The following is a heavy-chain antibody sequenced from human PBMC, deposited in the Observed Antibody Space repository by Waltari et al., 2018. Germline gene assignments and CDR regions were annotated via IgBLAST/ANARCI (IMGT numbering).Heavy chain of an antibody. Sequence: EVQLVESGGGLVQPGGSLRLSCAASGFTFSSYWMSWVRQAPGKGLEWLSYISSSSSTIYYAESVKGRFTISRDNAKNSLYLQMNTLRAEDTAVYYCARGRTAGDNWFDPWGQGTLVTVSS. V-gene: IGHV3-48*01. J-gene: IGHJ5*02. CDR2: ISSSSSTI. D-gene: IGHD2-8*02. CDR1: GFTFSSYW. CDR3: ARGRTAGDNWFDP.